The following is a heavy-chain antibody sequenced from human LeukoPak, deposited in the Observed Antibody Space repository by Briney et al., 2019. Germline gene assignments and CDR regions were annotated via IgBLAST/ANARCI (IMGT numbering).Heavy chain of an antibody. D-gene: IGHD3-22*01. CDR3: ARDRSRYYDSSGREAFDI. Sequence: PSETLSLTCTVSGGSISSSSYYWGWIRQPPGKGLEWIGSIYYSGSTYSNPSLKSRVTISVDTSKNQFSLKLSSVTAADTAVYYCARDRSRYYDSSGREAFDIWGQGTMVTVSS. CDR2: IYYSGST. V-gene: IGHV4-39*07. CDR1: GGSISSSSYY. J-gene: IGHJ3*02.